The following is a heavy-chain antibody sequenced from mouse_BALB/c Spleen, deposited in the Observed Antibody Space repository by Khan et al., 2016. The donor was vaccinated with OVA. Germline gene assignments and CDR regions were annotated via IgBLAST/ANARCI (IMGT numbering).Heavy chain of an antibody. Sequence: EVELVESGGDLVKPGGSLKLSCAASGFTFSTYGMSWVRQTPDKRLEWVATVSTGGGYTYYPDSVKGRFTISRDNAKNTLYLQMCGLKSEDTAMFYCTRFAYYYDSEGFAYWGQGTLVTVSA. CDR3: TRFAYYYDSEGFAY. D-gene: IGHD1-1*01. V-gene: IGHV5-6*01. J-gene: IGHJ3*01. CDR1: GFTFSTYG. CDR2: VSTGGGYT.